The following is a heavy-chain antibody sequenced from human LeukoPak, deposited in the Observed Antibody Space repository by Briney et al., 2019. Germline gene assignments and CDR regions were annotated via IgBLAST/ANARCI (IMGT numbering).Heavy chain of an antibody. CDR1: GFTFSSYS. J-gene: IGHJ4*02. D-gene: IGHD6-13*01. Sequence: PGGSLRLSCAASGFTFSSYSMNWARQAPGKGLEWVSSISSSSSYIYYADSVKGRFTISRDNAKNSLYLQMNSLRAEDTAVYYCARHSSRSGSFDYWGQGTLVTVSS. CDR2: ISSSSSYI. CDR3: ARHSSRSGSFDY. V-gene: IGHV3-21*01.